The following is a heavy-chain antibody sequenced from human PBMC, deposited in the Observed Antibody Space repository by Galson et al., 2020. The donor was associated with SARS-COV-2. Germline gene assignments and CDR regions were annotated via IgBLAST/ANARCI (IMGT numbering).Heavy chain of an antibody. V-gene: IGHV3-11*01. J-gene: IGHJ6*03. D-gene: IGHD3-3*01. Sequence: NSGGSLRLSCAASGFTFSDYYMSWIRQAPGKGLEWVSYISSSGSTIYYADSVKGRFTISRDNAKNSLYLQMNSLRAEDTAVYYCARDQVLRFLEWLQPHYYSMDVLGKGTTVTVSS. CDR1: GFTFSDYY. CDR2: ISSSGSTI. CDR3: ARDQVLRFLEWLQPHYYSMDV.